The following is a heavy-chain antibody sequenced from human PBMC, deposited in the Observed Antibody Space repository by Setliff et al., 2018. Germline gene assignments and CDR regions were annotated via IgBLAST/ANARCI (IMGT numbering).Heavy chain of an antibody. Sequence: ASVKVSCKASGYTFTSYDINWVRQATGQGLEWMGWMNPNSGHTGYAQKFQGRVTIIRNTSISTTYMELSSLRSEDTAVYYCARGSRSGGKGGYNWFDPWGQGTLVTVSS. D-gene: IGHD2-15*01. CDR3: ARGSRSGGKGGYNWFDP. V-gene: IGHV1-8*03. CDR1: GYTFTSYD. J-gene: IGHJ5*02. CDR2: MNPNSGHT.